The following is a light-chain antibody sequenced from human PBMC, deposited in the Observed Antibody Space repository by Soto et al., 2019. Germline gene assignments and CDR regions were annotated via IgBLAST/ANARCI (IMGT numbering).Light chain of an antibody. Sequence: EIVMTQSPSTLSVSPGETASLSCRASQSAGNFLAWYQQKPGQAPRLLIYGASTRATGIPARFSGSGSGTEFTLTISSLQSEDFAVYYCQQRNVWPPVTFGQGTRLEIK. J-gene: IGKJ5*01. CDR1: QSAGNF. V-gene: IGKV3-15*01. CDR2: GAS. CDR3: QQRNVWPPVT.